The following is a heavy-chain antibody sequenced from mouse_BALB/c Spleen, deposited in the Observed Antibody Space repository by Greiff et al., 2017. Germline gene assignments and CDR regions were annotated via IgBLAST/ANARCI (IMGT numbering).Heavy chain of an antibody. V-gene: IGHV2-2*02. Sequence: VMLVESGPGLVQPSQSLSITCTVSGFSLTSYGVHWVRQSPGKGLEWLGVIWSGGSTDYNAAFISRLSISKDNSKSQVFFKMNSLQANDTAIYYCARRGLRRDAMDYWGQGTSVTVSS. CDR2: IWSGGST. CDR1: GFSLTSYG. D-gene: IGHD2-4*01. J-gene: IGHJ4*01. CDR3: ARRGLRRDAMDY.